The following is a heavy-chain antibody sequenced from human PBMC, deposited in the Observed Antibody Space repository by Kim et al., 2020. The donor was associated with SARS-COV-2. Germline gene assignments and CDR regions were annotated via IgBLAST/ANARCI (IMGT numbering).Heavy chain of an antibody. Sequence: GGSLRLSCTASGFSFSDFYMSWIRQAPGRGLEWVSYISSSTYYTNYADSVKGRFTISRDNAKNSLYLQMNSLRADDTAVYYCARRIAYDTLTGYFDSWGQGTLVTVSS. D-gene: IGHD3-9*01. CDR1: GFSFSDFY. CDR2: ISSSTYYT. CDR3: ARRIAYDTLTGYFDS. J-gene: IGHJ4*02. V-gene: IGHV3-11*03.